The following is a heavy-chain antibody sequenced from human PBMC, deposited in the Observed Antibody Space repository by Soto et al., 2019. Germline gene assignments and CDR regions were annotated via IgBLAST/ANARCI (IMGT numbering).Heavy chain of an antibody. Sequence: QVQLVESGGGVVQPGRSLRLSCAASGFAFNKYGVHWVRQAPGEGLEWVSLISFDGSDEWYADSVKGRFTISRDNSKNTLYLQMNSLRPEDTAVYYCAKGYEISPPIASGWYPNYDYGMDVWGQGTTVTVSS. D-gene: IGHD6-19*01. CDR3: AKGYEISPPIASGWYPNYDYGMDV. V-gene: IGHV3-30*18. CDR1: GFAFNKYG. J-gene: IGHJ6*02. CDR2: ISFDGSDE.